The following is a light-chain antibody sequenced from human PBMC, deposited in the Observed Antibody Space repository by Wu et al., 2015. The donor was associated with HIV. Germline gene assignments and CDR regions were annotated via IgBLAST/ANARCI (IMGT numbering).Light chain of an antibody. V-gene: IGKV3-15*01. Sequence: EIVMTLSPATLSVSPGERAALSCRASQSVNNNLAWYQHKPGQAPRLLIYDASSRPSDIPDRFSGSGSGTDFTLTISSLQPEDVATYYCQKYNTAPWTFGQGTKVEMK. CDR2: DAS. CDR1: QSVNNN. CDR3: QKYNTAPWT. J-gene: IGKJ1*01.